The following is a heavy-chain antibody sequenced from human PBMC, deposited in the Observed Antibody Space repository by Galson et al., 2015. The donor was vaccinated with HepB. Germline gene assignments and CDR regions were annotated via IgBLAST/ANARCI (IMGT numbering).Heavy chain of an antibody. D-gene: IGHD3-10*01. CDR1: GYSISSGYY. CDR3: RFGELPGGAFDI. Sequence: PSLTCTVSGYSISSGYYWGWIRQPPGKGLEWIGSIYHSGSTYYNPSLKSRVTISVDTSKNQFSLKLSSVTAADTAVYYCRFGELPGGAFDIWGQGTMVTVSS. CDR2: IYHSGST. J-gene: IGHJ3*02. V-gene: IGHV4-38-2*02.